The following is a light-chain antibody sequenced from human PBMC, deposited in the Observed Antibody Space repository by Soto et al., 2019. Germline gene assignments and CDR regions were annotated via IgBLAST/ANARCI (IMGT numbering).Light chain of an antibody. J-gene: IGKJ1*01. V-gene: IGKV3-15*01. CDR2: DAS. Sequence: ELVFTQSPSTLSVYPVDRATLSCRASQDIGSAVAWYHQRSGQAPRLLIFDASIRVPTTPARFSGSVSGTEFTLTISSLESEDFAVYFCQQYGDRPRTFGQGTKVDI. CDR3: QQYGDRPRT. CDR1: QDIGSA.